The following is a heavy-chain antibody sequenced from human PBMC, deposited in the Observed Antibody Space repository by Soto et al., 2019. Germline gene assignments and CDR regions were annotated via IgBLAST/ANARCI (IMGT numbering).Heavy chain of an antibody. Sequence: EVQLVESGGGLVKPGGSLRLSCTASGFTFSSYAMNWVRQAPGKGLEWVSSITSSSFFIYYADSLKGRFTVSRDNAKNSLYLHINSLTAEDTAVYYCARGVAVANNFYHLDVWGQGTTVTVSS. V-gene: IGHV3-21*02. CDR1: GFTFSSYA. J-gene: IGHJ6*02. CDR2: ITSSSFFI. CDR3: ARGVAVANNFYHLDV. D-gene: IGHD6-19*01.